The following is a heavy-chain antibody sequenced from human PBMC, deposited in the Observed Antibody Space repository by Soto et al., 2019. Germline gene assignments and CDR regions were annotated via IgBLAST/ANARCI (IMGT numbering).Heavy chain of an antibody. CDR2: ISSSGSTI. CDR1: GFTFSSYE. D-gene: IGHD2-21*02. V-gene: IGHV3-48*03. J-gene: IGHJ6*02. CDR3: ARDYGVTTGGGYYYYGMDV. Sequence: EVQLVESGGGLVQPGGSLRLSCAASGFTFSSYEMNWVRQAPGKGLEWVSYISSSGSTIYYADSVKGRFTISRDNAKNSLYLQMNSLRAEDTAVYYCARDYGVTTGGGYYYYGMDVWGQGTTVTVSS.